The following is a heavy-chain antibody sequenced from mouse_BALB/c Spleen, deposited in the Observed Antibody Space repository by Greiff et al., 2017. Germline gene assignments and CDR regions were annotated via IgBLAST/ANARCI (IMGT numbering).Heavy chain of an antibody. CDR3: ARRYGSSEGYAMDY. V-gene: IGHV2-9*02. D-gene: IGHD1-1*01. Sequence: VKVVESGPGLVAPSQSLSITCTVSGFSLTSYGVHWVRQPPGKGLEWLGVIWAGGSTNYNSALMSRLSISKDNSKSQVFLKMNSLQTDDTAMYYCARRYGSSEGYAMDYWGQGTSVTVAS. CDR1: GFSLTSYG. J-gene: IGHJ4*01. CDR2: IWAGGST.